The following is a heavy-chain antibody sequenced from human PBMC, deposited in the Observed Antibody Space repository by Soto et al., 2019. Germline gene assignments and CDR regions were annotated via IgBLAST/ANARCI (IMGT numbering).Heavy chain of an antibody. Sequence: PSETLSLTCAVYGGSFSGYYWSWIRQPPGKGLEWIGEINHSGSTNYNPSLKSRVTISVDTSKNQFSLKLSSVTAADTAVYYCATREDYESGYFDYWGQGTLVTVS. CDR2: INHSGST. CDR3: ATREDYESGYFDY. D-gene: IGHD4-17*01. V-gene: IGHV4-34*01. CDR1: GGSFSGYY. J-gene: IGHJ4*02.